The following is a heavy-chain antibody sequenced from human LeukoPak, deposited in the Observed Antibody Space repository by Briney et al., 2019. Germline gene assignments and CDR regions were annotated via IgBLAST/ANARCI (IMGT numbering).Heavy chain of an antibody. CDR1: GFTFSSYG. Sequence: GGSLRLSCAASGFTFSSYGMHWVRQAPGKGLEWVAVIWYDGSNKYYADSAKGRFTISRDNSTNTLYLQMNSLRAEDTAVYYCARALGTAGDYFDYWGQGTLVTVSS. CDR2: IWYDGSNK. V-gene: IGHV3-33*02. CDR3: ARALGTAGDYFDY. J-gene: IGHJ4*02. D-gene: IGHD1-26*01.